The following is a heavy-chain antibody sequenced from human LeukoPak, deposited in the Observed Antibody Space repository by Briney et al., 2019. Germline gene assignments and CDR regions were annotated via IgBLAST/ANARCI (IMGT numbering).Heavy chain of an antibody. CDR1: GFTFSNAW. Sequence: GGSLRLSCAASGFTFSNAWMSWVRQSPGKGLEWVGRIKSKTDGGTTDYAAPVKGRFTISRDDSKNTLYLQMNSLKTEDTAVYYCTTDPPITMVRGVYFDYWGQGTLVTVSS. V-gene: IGHV3-15*01. D-gene: IGHD3-10*01. CDR3: TTDPPITMVRGVYFDY. CDR2: IKSKTDGGTT. J-gene: IGHJ4*02.